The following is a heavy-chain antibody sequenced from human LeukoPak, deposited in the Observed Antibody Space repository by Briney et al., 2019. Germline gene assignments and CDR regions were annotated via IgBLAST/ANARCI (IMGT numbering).Heavy chain of an antibody. V-gene: IGHV3-23*01. CDR3: AKLPPPYCSSTSCPDY. CDR2: INGSGGST. J-gene: IGHJ4*02. CDR1: GFTFSSYA. Sequence: GGSLRLSCAASGFTFSSYAMSWVRQAPGKGLEWVSAINGSGGSTYYADSVKGRFTISRDNSKNTLYLQMNSLRAVDTAVYYCAKLPPPYCSSTSCPDYWGQGTLVTVSS. D-gene: IGHD2-2*01.